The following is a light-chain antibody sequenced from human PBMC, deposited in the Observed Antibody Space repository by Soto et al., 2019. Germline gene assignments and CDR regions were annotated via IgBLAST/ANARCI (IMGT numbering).Light chain of an antibody. CDR1: QSVSSN. CDR2: GAS. V-gene: IGKV3-15*01. Sequence: IVVTQSAATRSVSPWERATFSCTASQSVSSNLAWYPTTPGQAPRLRLYGASIRATGVPARFSGRGSGTEFTLTISSLQSAAFAVYDCQQYTNWPPNTFGQGTRLEIK. J-gene: IGKJ5*01. CDR3: QQYTNWPPNT.